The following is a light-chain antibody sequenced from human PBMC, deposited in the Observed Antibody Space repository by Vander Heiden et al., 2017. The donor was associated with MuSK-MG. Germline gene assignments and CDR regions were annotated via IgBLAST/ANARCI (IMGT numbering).Light chain of an antibody. CDR1: QSIGSS. J-gene: IGKJ2*01. CDR3: HQSRSQPLT. Sequence: VLTQSPDFQSVTPKEKVTITCRASQSIGSSLHWYQQKPDQSTKLLIKDAAQSISGVPSMFSGSGSGTDFTLTTYSLEAEDAAVYYCHQSRSQPLTFGQGTKLEIK. CDR2: DAA. V-gene: IGKV6D-21*02.